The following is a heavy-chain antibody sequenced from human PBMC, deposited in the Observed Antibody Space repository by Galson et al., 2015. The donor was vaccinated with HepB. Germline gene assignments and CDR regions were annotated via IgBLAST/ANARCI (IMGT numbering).Heavy chain of an antibody. V-gene: IGHV2-70*04. J-gene: IGHJ3*02. CDR3: ARSRTLGSGYYLNDAVDT. CDR2: IAWDDDK. D-gene: IGHD3-22*01. Sequence: PALVKPTQTLTLTCTFSGFSLSTSGMRVSWIRQPPGKALEWLARIAWDDDKFYSTSLKTRLTMSKDTSKNQVVLTMTNMDPVETATYYCARSRTLGSGYYLNDAVDTWGQGTMVTVSS. CDR1: GFSLSTSGMR.